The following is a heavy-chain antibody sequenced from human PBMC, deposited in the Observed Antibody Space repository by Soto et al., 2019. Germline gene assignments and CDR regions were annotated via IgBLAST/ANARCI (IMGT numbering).Heavy chain of an antibody. J-gene: IGHJ4*02. CDR2: ISYDGSNK. D-gene: IGHD3-22*01. V-gene: IGHV3-30*18. CDR3: AKDSISDYYDSSGYLDY. CDR1: GFTFSSYG. Sequence: EGSLRLSCAASGFTFSSYGIHWVRQAPGKGLEWVAVISYDGSNKYYADSVKGRFTISRDNSKNTVNLQMNSLRAEDTAVYYCAKDSISDYYDSSGYLDYWGQGTLVTVSS.